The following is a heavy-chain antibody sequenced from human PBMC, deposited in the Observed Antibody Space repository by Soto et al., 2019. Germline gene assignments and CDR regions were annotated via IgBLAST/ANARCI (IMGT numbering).Heavy chain of an antibody. V-gene: IGHV3-11*06. CDR3: ARLRASGWYMGGYLDS. D-gene: IGHD6-13*01. J-gene: IGHJ4*02. Sequence: GGSLRLSCVVSGFTFSDYYMSWLRQAPGKGLEWVSYIVTSSAYTKYADSVKGRFSISRDNAKNSLYLEMNSLRVEDTAVYYCARLRASGWYMGGYLDSWGQGTLVTVSS. CDR1: GFTFSDYY. CDR2: IVTSSAYT.